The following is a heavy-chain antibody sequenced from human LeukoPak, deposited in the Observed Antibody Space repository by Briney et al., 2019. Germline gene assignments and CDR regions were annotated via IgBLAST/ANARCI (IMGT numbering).Heavy chain of an antibody. Sequence: SETLSLTCTVSGGSIRSNIYNWGWIRQPPGKGLEWIANIYYTGRTRAYLNPSLERRVAISVDTSKNQVSLKLTTVTAADTAVYYCARYYFDGSGLDYWGPGALVTVSS. CDR1: GGSIRSNIYN. V-gene: IGHV4-39*01. J-gene: IGHJ4*02. D-gene: IGHD3-22*01. CDR2: IYYTGRTRA. CDR3: ARYYFDGSGLDY.